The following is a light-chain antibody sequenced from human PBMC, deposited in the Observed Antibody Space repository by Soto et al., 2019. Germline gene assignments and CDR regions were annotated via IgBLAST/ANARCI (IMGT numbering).Light chain of an antibody. Sequence: QSALTQPASVSGSPGQSITISCTGTSSDVGGYNFVSWYQQYPGKAPKVIIYDVANRPSGVSNRFSGSKSGNTASLTISGLQAEDEAAYYCCSYRSTISYVFGTGTKLTVL. CDR3: CSYRSTISYV. J-gene: IGLJ1*01. V-gene: IGLV2-14*01. CDR1: SSDVGGYNF. CDR2: DVA.